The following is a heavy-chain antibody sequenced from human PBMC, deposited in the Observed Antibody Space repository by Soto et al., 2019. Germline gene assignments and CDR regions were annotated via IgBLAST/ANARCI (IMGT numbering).Heavy chain of an antibody. D-gene: IGHD4-17*01. J-gene: IGHJ3*01. CDR2: IFHSGTT. Sequence: SETLSHTCAVSVHSTTTTHWWSWVRQPPGKGLEWIGEIFHSGTTNYNPSLKNRVSISADKSENQFSLNLRSATAADTAVYYYARARWDVCGQWTTV. CDR1: VHSTTTTHW. V-gene: IGHV4-4*02. CDR3: ARARWDV.